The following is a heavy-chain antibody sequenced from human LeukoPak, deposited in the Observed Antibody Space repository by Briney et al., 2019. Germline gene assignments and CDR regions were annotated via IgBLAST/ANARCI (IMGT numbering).Heavy chain of an antibody. CDR1: GGSFSGYY. D-gene: IGHD5-18*01. J-gene: IGHJ3*02. CDR3: ARRKTRLQLWLPDAFDI. CDR2: INHSGST. V-gene: IGHV4-34*01. Sequence: PSETLSLTCAVYGGSFSGYYWSWIRQPPGKGLEWIGEINHSGSTNYNPSLKSRVTISVDTSKNQFSLKLSSVTAADTAVYYCARRKTRLQLWLPDAFDIWGQGTMVTVSS.